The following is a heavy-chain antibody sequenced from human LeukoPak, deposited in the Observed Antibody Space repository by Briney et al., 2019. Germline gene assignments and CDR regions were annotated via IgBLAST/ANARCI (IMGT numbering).Heavy chain of an antibody. Sequence: GASVKVSCKASGYTFTMYYIHWVRQAPGQGLEWMGMINPSDGVTTYAQRFQGRVTMTRDMSTTTVYMDLRSLRSEDTAVYFCARGRRGGRGRRLGGLFASYYTYYYMDVWGRGTTVTVSS. CDR2: INPSDGVT. V-gene: IGHV1-46*01. CDR3: ARGRRGGRGRRLGGLFASYYTYYYMDV. CDR1: GYTFTMYY. D-gene: IGHD3-16*01. J-gene: IGHJ6*03.